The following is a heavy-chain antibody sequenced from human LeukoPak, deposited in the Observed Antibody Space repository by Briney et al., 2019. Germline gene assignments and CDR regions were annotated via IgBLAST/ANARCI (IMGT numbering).Heavy chain of an antibody. J-gene: IGHJ4*02. D-gene: IGHD1-26*01. CDR1: GFTFSTYD. CDR3: ATGGVGGPYFFHS. V-gene: IGHV3-30-3*01. CDR2: ISYDGSNK. Sequence: GGSLRLSCAASGFTFSTYDIHWVRQAPGKGLEWVALISYDGSNKNYADSVKGRFTISRDNSKNTLYLQMNSLRAEDTAVYFCATGGVGGPYFFHSWGQGTLVTVSS.